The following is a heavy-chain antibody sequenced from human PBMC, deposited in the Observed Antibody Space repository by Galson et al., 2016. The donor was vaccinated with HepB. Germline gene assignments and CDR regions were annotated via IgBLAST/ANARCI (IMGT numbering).Heavy chain of an antibody. D-gene: IGHD1-7*01. V-gene: IGHV4-61*02. CDR1: GGSISSASHF. CDR2: IYTNG. Sequence: TLSLTCTVSGGSISSASHFWSWMRQPAGEGLEWIGRIYTNGDTEYTDYNPSLKSRVTISVDTSKNQFSLKLNPVTAADTAVYYCARTNGPGNGNFDRLFDMWGQGTMVTVSS. J-gene: IGHJ3*02. CDR3: ARTNGPGNGNFDRLFDM.